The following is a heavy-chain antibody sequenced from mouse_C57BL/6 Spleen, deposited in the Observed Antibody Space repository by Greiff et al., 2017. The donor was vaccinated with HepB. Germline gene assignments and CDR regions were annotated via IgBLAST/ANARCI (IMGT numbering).Heavy chain of an antibody. Sequence: QVQLQQSGAELVRPGASVKLSCKASGYTFTDYYINWVKQRPGQGLEWIARIYPGSGNTYYNEKFKGKATLTAEKSSSTAYMQLSSLTSEDSAVYFCARLDEDYWYFDVWGTGTTVTVSS. CDR1: GYTFTDYY. J-gene: IGHJ1*03. CDR2: IYPGSGNT. CDR3: ARLDEDYWYFDV. V-gene: IGHV1-76*01.